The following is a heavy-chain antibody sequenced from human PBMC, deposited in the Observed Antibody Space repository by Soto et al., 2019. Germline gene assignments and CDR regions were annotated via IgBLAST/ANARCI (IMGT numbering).Heavy chain of an antibody. Sequence: ASVKVSCKASGFTFTSSAVQWVRQARGQRLEWIGWIVVGSGNTNYAQKFQERVTITRDMSTSTAYMELSSLRSEDTAVYYCAADPHATYDSSGYSLDAFDIWGQGTMVTVSS. D-gene: IGHD3-22*01. CDR1: GFTFTSSA. CDR3: AADPHATYDSSGYSLDAFDI. CDR2: IVVGSGNT. J-gene: IGHJ3*02. V-gene: IGHV1-58*01.